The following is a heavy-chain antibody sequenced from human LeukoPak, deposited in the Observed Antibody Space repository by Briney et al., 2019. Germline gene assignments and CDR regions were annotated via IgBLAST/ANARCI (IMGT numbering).Heavy chain of an antibody. Sequence: SGTLSLTCAVSGGSISSSNWWSWVRQPPGKGLEWIGEIYHSGSTNYNPSLKSRVTISVDKSKNQFSLKLSSVTAADTAVYYCARREAGAAASYGMDVWGQGTTVTVSS. V-gene: IGHV4-4*02. J-gene: IGHJ6*02. CDR1: GGSISSSNW. D-gene: IGHD6-13*01. CDR2: IYHSGST. CDR3: ARREAGAAASYGMDV.